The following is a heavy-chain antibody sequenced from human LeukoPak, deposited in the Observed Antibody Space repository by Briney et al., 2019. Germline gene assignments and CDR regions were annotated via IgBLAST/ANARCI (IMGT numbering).Heavy chain of an antibody. CDR1: GVSINSSLYY. J-gene: IGHJ4*02. CDR3: ARPGLAYCGADCYSTEGYYFDY. Sequence: SETLSLTCTVSGVSINSSLYYWAWIRPPPEQQLEWIGSVSHDGITKYSPSLGGRVTISVDTSKNQFSLRLSSVTAADTAMYYCARPGLAYCGADCYSTEGYYFDYWSQGTLDTVSS. V-gene: IGHV4-39*07. D-gene: IGHD2-21*01. CDR2: VSHDGIT.